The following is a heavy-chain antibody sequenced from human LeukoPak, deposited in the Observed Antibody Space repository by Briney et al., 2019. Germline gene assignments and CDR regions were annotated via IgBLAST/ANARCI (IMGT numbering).Heavy chain of an antibody. CDR3: AKDGRGYGDSNWFDT. V-gene: IGHV3-23*01. Sequence: GGSLRLSCAASGFTFSSYAMSWVRQAPGKGLEWVSAIGGSVGSTYYADSVKGRFTISRDNSKNTLYLQMNSLRAEDTAVYYCAKDGRGYGDSNWFDTWGQGTLVTVS. D-gene: IGHD4-17*01. CDR2: IGGSVGST. CDR1: GFTFSSYA. J-gene: IGHJ5*02.